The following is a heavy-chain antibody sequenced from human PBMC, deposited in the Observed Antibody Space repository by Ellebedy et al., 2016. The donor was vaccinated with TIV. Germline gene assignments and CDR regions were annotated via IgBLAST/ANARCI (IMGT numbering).Heavy chain of an antibody. CDR1: GFTFHSYG. CDR2: IRYDGSDK. CDR3: AKVLFAFGEFESPFDP. V-gene: IGHV3-30*02. Sequence: GESLKISCAASGFTFHSYGMHWVRQAPGTGLEWVTFIRYDGSDKYYADSVKGRFTVSRDNSKNTLTLQMNSLRLEDTAVYYCAKVLFAFGEFESPFDPWGQGTLVIVSS. J-gene: IGHJ5*02. D-gene: IGHD3-10*01.